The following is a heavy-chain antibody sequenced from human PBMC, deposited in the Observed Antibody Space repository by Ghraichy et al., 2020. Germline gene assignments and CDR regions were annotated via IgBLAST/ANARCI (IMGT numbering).Heavy chain of an antibody. D-gene: IGHD3-10*01. CDR2: ISYEGHNK. CDR3: ASPRGVGEGGVNYFDY. CDR1: GFAFSSYA. J-gene: IGHJ4*02. Sequence: GGSLRLSCAASGFAFSSYAMHWVRQTPGTGLEWVAVISYEGHNKKYADSVKGRFTISRDNSKNTLYLQMNSLRIEDTAVYYCASPRGVGEGGVNYFDYWGQGTLVTVSS. V-gene: IGHV3-30*04.